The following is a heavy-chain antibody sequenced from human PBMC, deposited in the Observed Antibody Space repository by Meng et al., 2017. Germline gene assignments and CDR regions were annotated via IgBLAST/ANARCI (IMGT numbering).Heavy chain of an antibody. Sequence: QVQLVQSGAEVKTPGASVKVSCKASGYTFTSYAMHWVRQAPGQRLEWMGWINAGNGNTKYSQKFQGRFTISRDNAKNLLYLQLNSLRAEDTAVYYCATGHWGGDEWGQGTLVTVSS. CDR1: GYTFTSYA. V-gene: IGHV1-3*01. CDR3: ATGHWGGDE. CDR2: INAGNGNT. D-gene: IGHD7-27*01. J-gene: IGHJ4*02.